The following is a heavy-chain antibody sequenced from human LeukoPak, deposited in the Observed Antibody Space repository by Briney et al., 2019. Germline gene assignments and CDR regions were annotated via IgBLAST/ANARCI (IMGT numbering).Heavy chain of an antibody. CDR1: GFTVSSNY. D-gene: IGHD1-26*01. V-gene: IGHV3-53*03. CDR3: ATESGTYSGTCFDY. J-gene: IGHJ4*02. Sequence: GGSLRLSCAASGFTVSSNYMSWVRQAPGKGLEWVSVIYSGGSTYYADSVKGRFTISRDNARNSLYLQMNSLRAEDTAVYYCATESGTYSGTCFDYWGQGTLVTVSS. CDR2: IYSGGST.